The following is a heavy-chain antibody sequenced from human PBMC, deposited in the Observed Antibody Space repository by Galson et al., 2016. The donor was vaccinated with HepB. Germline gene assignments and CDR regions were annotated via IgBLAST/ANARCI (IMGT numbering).Heavy chain of an antibody. V-gene: IGHV4-61*02. CDR2: ISTSGTT. CDR3: ATVPDS. Sequence: TLSLTCTVSGGSITSGTKYWTWIRQPAGKGLEWIGGISTSGTTNYNPSLRSRVTISVDTSKTQLSLKLRSVTASDTAMYYCATVPDSWDQGTLVTVSS. CDR1: GGSITSGTKY. J-gene: IGHJ4*02.